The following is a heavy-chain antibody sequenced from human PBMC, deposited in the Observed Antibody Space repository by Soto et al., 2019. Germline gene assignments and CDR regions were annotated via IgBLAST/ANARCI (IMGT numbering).Heavy chain of an antibody. D-gene: IGHD2-15*01. CDR3: ARARWYDAFNV. J-gene: IGHJ3*01. Sequence: SGTLSLTCAVSGFSISSGNYWGWIRKHPGKGLEWIGSVYHGGNTYYNPSLKSRVSISIDLSKNQFSLKLTSVTAADTAAYYCARARWYDAFNVWGQGTVVTVSS. CDR2: VYHGGNT. V-gene: IGHV4-38-2*01. CDR1: GFSISSGNY.